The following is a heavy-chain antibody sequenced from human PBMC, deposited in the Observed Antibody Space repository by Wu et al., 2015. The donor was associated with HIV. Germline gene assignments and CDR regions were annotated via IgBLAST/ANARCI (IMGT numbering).Heavy chain of an antibody. CDR2: IIPIHGAA. Sequence: QVQLVQSGAEVRKPGSSVKVSCKASGGTFSRSGFSWVRQVPGQGFEWMGRIIPIHGAANYAQKFEGRVTITADESTSTAYMDLSSLTSEDTAVYYCANKNEYSSSSGSLAFDIWGQGTMVSVSS. J-gene: IGHJ3*02. CDR3: ANKNEYSSSSGSLAFDI. D-gene: IGHD6-6*01. CDR1: GGTFSRSG. V-gene: IGHV1-69*11.